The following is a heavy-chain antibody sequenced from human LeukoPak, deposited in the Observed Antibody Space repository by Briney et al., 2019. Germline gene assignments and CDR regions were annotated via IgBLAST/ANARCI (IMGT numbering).Heavy chain of an antibody. CDR3: ARVSTILEWFRAYDAFDI. V-gene: IGHV1-69*05. J-gene: IGHJ3*02. CDR2: IIPIFGTA. Sequence: GASVKVSCKASGGTFSSYAISWVRQAPGQGLEWMGGIIPIFGTANYAQKFQGRVTITRNTSISTAYMELSSLRSEDTAVYYCARVSTILEWFRAYDAFDIWGQGTMVTVSS. D-gene: IGHD3-3*01. CDR1: GGTFSSYA.